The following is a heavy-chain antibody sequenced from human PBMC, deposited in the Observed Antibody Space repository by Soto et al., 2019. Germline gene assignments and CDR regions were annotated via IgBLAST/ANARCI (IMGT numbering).Heavy chain of an antibody. CDR1: GYTFISYS. V-gene: IGHV1-2*02. CDR3: ARSPYGGVAFDI. CDR2: IDPNSGAT. D-gene: IGHD4-17*01. Sequence: QGQLVQPGAEVKKPGASVKVSCKASGYTFISYSLHWVRHAHGQGFEWMGWIDPNSGATNYAQKFQGRVTMTRDTSITTGYMELRRLTSDDTAVYYCARSPYGGVAFDIWGQGTMVTVSS. J-gene: IGHJ3*02.